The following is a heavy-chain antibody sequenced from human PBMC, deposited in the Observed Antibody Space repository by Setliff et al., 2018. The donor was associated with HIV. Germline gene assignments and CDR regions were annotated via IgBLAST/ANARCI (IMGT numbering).Heavy chain of an antibody. D-gene: IGHD2-15*01. CDR3: VRGNVSAFDI. Sequence: PSQTLSLTCAISGDSVSSSNRVAWNWIRQSPSRGLEWLGRTYYSSKWYIDYVMSVKGRIIINPDTSKNRFSLQLNSVTPEDTAVYYCVRGNVSAFDIWGQGTMVTVSS. CDR2: TYYSSKWYI. J-gene: IGHJ3*02. CDR1: GDSVSSSNRVA. V-gene: IGHV6-1*01.